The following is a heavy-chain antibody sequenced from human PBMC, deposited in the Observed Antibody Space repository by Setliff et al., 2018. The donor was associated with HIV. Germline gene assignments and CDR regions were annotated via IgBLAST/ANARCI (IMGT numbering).Heavy chain of an antibody. CDR3: TTDLDTAMPQIDY. CDR2: IKNKTDGGTA. D-gene: IGHD5-18*01. J-gene: IGHJ4*02. V-gene: IGHV3-15*05. Sequence: GESLKISCAASGFTFSSYAMSWVRQAPGKGLAWVGRIKNKTDGGTADYAAPVKGRFTISRDDSKNTVYLQMDSLKSEDTAVYFCTTDLDTAMPQIDYWGQGTLVTVSS. CDR1: GFTFSSYA.